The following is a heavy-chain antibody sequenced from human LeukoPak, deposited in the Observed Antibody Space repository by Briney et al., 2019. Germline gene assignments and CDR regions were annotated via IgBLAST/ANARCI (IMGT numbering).Heavy chain of an antibody. CDR2: IWYDGSNK. D-gene: IGHD6-13*01. Sequence: GGSLRLSCAASGFTFSSYGMHWVRQAPGKGLEWVAVIWYDGSNKYYADSVKGRFTISRDNAKNSPYLQMNSLRAEDTAVYYCARDDGAYRIAAAGQVLWGQGTLVTVSS. J-gene: IGHJ4*02. CDR1: GFTFSSYG. V-gene: IGHV3-33*01. CDR3: ARDDGAYRIAAAGQVL.